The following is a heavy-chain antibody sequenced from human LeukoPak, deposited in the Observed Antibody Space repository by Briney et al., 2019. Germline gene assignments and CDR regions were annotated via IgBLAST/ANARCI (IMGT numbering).Heavy chain of an antibody. D-gene: IGHD6-6*01. CDR2: ISAYNGNT. CDR3: ARDRGVIAARPPFDY. CDR1: GYTFINYD. V-gene: IGHV1-18*01. J-gene: IGHJ4*02. Sequence: ASVKVSCKASGYTFINYDIRWVRQAPGQGLEWMGWISAYNGNTNYAQKLQGRVTMTTDTSTSTAYMELRSLRSDDTAVYYCARDRGVIAARPPFDYWGQGTLVTVSS.